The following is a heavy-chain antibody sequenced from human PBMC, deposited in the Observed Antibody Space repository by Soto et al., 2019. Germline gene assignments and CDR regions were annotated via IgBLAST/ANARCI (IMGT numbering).Heavy chain of an antibody. CDR1: GGSFSGYY. V-gene: IGHV4-34*01. J-gene: IGHJ4*02. CDR2: INHSGST. D-gene: IGHD6-19*01. Sequence: PSETLSLTCAVYGGSFSGYYWSWIRQPPGKGLEWIGEINHSGSTNYNPSLKSRVTISVDTSKNQLSLKLSSVTAADTAVYYCARSYSSGWYYFDYWGQGTLVTVSS. CDR3: ARSYSSGWYYFDY.